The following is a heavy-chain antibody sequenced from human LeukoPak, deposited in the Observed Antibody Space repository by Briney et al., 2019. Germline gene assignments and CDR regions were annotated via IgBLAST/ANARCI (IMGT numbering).Heavy chain of an antibody. CDR1: GFTFSNSV. D-gene: IGHD3-9*01. CDR3: TRDLMDYDVSTGLHHYYMDV. CDR2: FSGSDENT. V-gene: IGHV3-23*01. Sequence: GGSLRLSCAASGFTFSNSVVSWVRQAPGKGLEWVSSFSGSDENTHHADSVKGRFTISRDNSKNTLYLQMNTLRVEDTAVYYCTRDLMDYDVSTGLHHYYMDVWGQGTTVTVSS. J-gene: IGHJ6*02.